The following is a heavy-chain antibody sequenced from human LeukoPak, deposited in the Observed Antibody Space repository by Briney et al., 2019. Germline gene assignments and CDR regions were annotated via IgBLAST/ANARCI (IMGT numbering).Heavy chain of an antibody. J-gene: IGHJ4*02. V-gene: IGHV3-23*01. CDR3: AKTRRYCSSTSCYDFDY. CDR1: GFTFSSYS. D-gene: IGHD2-2*01. Sequence: GGSLRLSCAASGFTFSSYSMNWVRQAPGKGLEWVSAISGSGGSTYYADSVKGRFTISRDNSKNTLYLQMNSLRAEDTAVYYCAKTRRYCSSTSCYDFDYWGQGTLVTVSS. CDR2: ISGSGGST.